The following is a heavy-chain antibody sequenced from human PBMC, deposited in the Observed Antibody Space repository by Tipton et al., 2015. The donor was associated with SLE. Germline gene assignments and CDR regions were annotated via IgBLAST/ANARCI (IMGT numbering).Heavy chain of an antibody. CDR1: ADSISGYY. CDR2: TLHTGGS. D-gene: IGHD4-23*01. CDR3: ARHLAVVAPPGFDP. Sequence: TLSLTCNVSADSISGYYWSWIRQPPGKGLEWIGYTLHTGGSNYSPSLKSRVTMSVDASRFQFSLKLTSVTAADTAVYYCARHLAVVAPPGFDPWGQGTLVIVSS. V-gene: IGHV4-59*01. J-gene: IGHJ5*02.